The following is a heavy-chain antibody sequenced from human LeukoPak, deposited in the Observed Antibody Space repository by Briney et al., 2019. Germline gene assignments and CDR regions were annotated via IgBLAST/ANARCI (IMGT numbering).Heavy chain of an antibody. Sequence: ASVKVSCKASGGTFSSYAISWVRQAPGQGLEWMGRIIPILGIANYAQKFQGRVTMTEDTSTDTAYMELSSLRSEDTAVYYCATVELELPFDYWGQGTLVTVSS. J-gene: IGHJ4*02. D-gene: IGHD1-7*01. CDR3: ATVELELPFDY. CDR2: IIPILGIA. V-gene: IGHV1-69*04. CDR1: GGTFSSYA.